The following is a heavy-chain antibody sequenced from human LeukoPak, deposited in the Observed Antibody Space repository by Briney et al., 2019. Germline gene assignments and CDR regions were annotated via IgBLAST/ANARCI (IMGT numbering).Heavy chain of an antibody. CDR1: GFTFSSYG. D-gene: IGHD1-26*01. Sequence: GGSLRLSCAASGFTFSSYGMHWVRQAPGEGLEWVAVISYDGSNKYYADSVKGRFTISRDNSKNTLYLQMNSLRAEDTAVYYCAKDLLSGSYYLEDAFDIWGQGTMVTVSS. J-gene: IGHJ3*02. V-gene: IGHV3-30*18. CDR2: ISYDGSNK. CDR3: AKDLLSGSYYLEDAFDI.